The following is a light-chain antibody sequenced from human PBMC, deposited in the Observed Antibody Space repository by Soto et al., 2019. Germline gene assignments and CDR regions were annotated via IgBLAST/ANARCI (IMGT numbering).Light chain of an antibody. J-gene: IGKJ4*01. CDR1: QSISSW. Sequence: DIQMTQSPSTLSASVGDRVTITCRASQSISSWLAWYQQKPGKAPKFLIYEASSLESGVPSRFSGSGSETEFTLTISSLQPDDSATYYCQQYSGFPLTFGGGTKVEIK. CDR2: EAS. CDR3: QQYSGFPLT. V-gene: IGKV1-5*03.